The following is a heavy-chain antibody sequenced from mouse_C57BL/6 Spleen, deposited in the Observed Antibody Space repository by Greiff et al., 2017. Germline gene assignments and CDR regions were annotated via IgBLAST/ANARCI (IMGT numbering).Heavy chain of an antibody. Sequence: QVQLQQPGAELVMPGASVKLSCKASGYTFTSYWMHWVKQRPGQGLEWIGEIDPSDSYTNYNQKFKGKSTVTVDKSSSTAYMQLSSLTSEDSAVYYCASSPYDYPYYYAMGYWGHGTSVTVAS. CDR3: ASSPYDYPYYYAMGY. V-gene: IGHV1-69*01. J-gene: IGHJ4*01. CDR2: IDPSDSYT. CDR1: GYTFTSYW. D-gene: IGHD2-4*01.